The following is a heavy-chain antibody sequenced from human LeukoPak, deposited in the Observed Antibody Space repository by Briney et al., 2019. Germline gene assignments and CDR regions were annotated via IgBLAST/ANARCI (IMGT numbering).Heavy chain of an antibody. CDR2: ISYDGSNK. Sequence: PGRSLRLSCAASGFTFSSYAMHWVRQAPGKGLEWVAVISYDGSNKYYADSVKGRFTISRDNSKNTLYLQMNSLRAEDTAVYYCARDSRLLWFGELSRPIDYWGQGTLVTVSS. V-gene: IGHV3-30*04. CDR3: ARDSRLLWFGELSRPIDY. J-gene: IGHJ4*02. CDR1: GFTFSSYA. D-gene: IGHD3-10*01.